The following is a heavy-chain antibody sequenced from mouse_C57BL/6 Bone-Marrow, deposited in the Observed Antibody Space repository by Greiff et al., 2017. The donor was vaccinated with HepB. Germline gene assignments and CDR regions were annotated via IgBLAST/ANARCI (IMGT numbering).Heavy chain of an antibody. Sequence: QVQLQQSGAELVRPGTSVKLSCKASGYTFTSYWMHWVKQRPGQGLEWIGVIDPSDSYTNYNQKFKGKATLTVDTSSSTAYMQLSSLTSEDSAVYYCARSGYGMDYWGQGTSVTVSS. CDR3: ARSGYGMDY. J-gene: IGHJ4*01. D-gene: IGHD2-10*02. V-gene: IGHV1-59*01. CDR2: IDPSDSYT. CDR1: GYTFTSYW.